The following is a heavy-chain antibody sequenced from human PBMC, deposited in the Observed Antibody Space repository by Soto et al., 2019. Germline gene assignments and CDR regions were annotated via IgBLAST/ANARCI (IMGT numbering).Heavy chain of an antibody. J-gene: IGHJ4*02. CDR3: ARDSSWYGGEDY. D-gene: IGHD6-13*01. V-gene: IGHV3-15*07. Sequence: NPGGSLRLSCAASGFIFSNAWINWVRQAPGKGLEWVGRIKSKADGGTTDFAAPVKGRFAISRDDSKNMMYMEMSSLRTEDTAVYYCARDSSWYGGEDYWGQGTLVTVSS. CDR2: IKSKADGGTT. CDR1: GFIFSNAW.